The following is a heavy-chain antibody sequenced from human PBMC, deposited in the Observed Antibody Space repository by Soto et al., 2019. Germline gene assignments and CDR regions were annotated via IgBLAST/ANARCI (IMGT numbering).Heavy chain of an antibody. Sequence: SETLSLTCTVSGGSISSYYWSRIRQPPGKGLEWIGYIYYSGSTNYNPSLKSRVTISVDTSKNQFSLKLSSVTAADTAVYYCARDLLALNWGAFDIWGQGTMVTVSS. CDR3: ARDLLALNWGAFDI. J-gene: IGHJ3*02. D-gene: IGHD7-27*01. V-gene: IGHV4-59*01. CDR2: IYYSGST. CDR1: GGSISSYY.